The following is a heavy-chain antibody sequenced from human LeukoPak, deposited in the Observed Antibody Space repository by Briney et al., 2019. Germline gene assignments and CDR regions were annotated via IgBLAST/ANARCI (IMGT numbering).Heavy chain of an antibody. J-gene: IGHJ4*02. V-gene: IGHV3-30*18. D-gene: IGHD4-23*01. Sequence: GRSLRLSCAVSGFTFGNYGMHWVRQAPGKGLEWVALISYDGSSECYAGSVKGRFTISRDNSKNTLYLQMNSLRAEDTAVYYCAKARGEQNGGHNYWGQGTLVTVSS. CDR1: GFTFGNYG. CDR3: AKARGEQNGGHNY. CDR2: ISYDGSSE.